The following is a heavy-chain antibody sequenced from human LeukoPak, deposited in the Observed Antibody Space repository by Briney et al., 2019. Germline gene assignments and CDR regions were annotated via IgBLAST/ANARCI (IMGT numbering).Heavy chain of an antibody. D-gene: IGHD6-13*01. Sequence: PSETLSLTCAVYGGSFSGYYWSWIRQPPGKGLEWIGEINHSGSTNYNPSLKSRVTISVDTSKNQFSLKLSSVTAADTAVYYCAREEKIAAAGMCNFDYWGQGTLVTVSS. CDR3: AREEKIAAAGMCNFDY. J-gene: IGHJ4*02. CDR2: INHSGST. CDR1: GGSFSGYY. V-gene: IGHV4-34*01.